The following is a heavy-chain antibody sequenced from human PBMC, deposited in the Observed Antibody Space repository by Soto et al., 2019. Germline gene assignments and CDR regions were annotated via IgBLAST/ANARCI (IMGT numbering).Heavy chain of an antibody. J-gene: IGHJ6*02. CDR1: GFTYRSYD. D-gene: IGHD3-10*01. V-gene: IGHV3-13*01. Sequence: GGSLRLSCAAFGFTYRSYDMHWVRQVAGKGLEWVSSLGGAGAREYAESVKGRFVISRDNANSLYLQMDSLRAGDTAIYYCTRASFGVGMDLWGQGTPVTVSS. CDR2: LGGAGAR. CDR3: TRASFGVGMDL.